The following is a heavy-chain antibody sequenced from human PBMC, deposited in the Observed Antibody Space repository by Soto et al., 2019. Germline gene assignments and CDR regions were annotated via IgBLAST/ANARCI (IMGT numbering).Heavy chain of an antibody. CDR2: IIPILGIA. CDR1: GGTFSSYT. D-gene: IGHD1-20*01. CDR3: ARGLTALNYYMDV. V-gene: IGHV1-69*02. J-gene: IGHJ6*03. Sequence: SVKVSCKASGGTFSSYTISWVRQAPGQGLEWMGRIIPILGIANYAQKFQGRVTITADKSTSTAYMELSSLRSEDTAVYYCARGLTALNYYMDVWGKGTTVTVSS.